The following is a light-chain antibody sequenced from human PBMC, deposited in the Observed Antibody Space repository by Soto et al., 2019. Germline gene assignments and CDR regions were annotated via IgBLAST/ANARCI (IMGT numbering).Light chain of an antibody. CDR3: QQTASAPPWT. Sequence: DIQMTQSPTSLSASVGDRVTISCRASQGIGSYLAWYQQKPGKAPRLLISGASSVQSGVPPRFSGSGSATHFIIPISSLRLEDIAHYYCQQTASAPPWTFGQGTKVEIK. CDR2: GAS. J-gene: IGKJ1*01. V-gene: IGKV1-39*01. CDR1: QGIGSY.